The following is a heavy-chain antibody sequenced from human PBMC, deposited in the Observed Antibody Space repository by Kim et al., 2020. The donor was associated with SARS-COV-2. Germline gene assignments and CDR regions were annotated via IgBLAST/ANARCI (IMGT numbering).Heavy chain of an antibody. V-gene: IGHV3-23*01. D-gene: IGHD6-19*01. Sequence: YAASVKGRFNVARDNAKNTPYLQMDNLRVEDTALYYCAKDHESSGWPTFDYWGQGTQVTVSS. J-gene: IGHJ4*02. CDR3: AKDHESSGWPTFDY.